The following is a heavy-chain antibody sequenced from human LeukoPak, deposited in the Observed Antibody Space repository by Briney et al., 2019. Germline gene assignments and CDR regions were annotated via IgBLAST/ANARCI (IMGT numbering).Heavy chain of an antibody. J-gene: IGHJ5*02. Sequence: GGSLRLSCAASGFTFSSYGMNWVRQAPGKGLEWVSSININGNYMYYGDSVRGRFTISRDNSKNTLYLQMNSLRAEDTAVYYCARALGSSGWYRWFDPWGQGTLVTVSS. D-gene: IGHD6-19*01. CDR3: ARALGSSGWYRWFDP. CDR1: GFTFSSYG. V-gene: IGHV3-21*04. CDR2: ININGNYM.